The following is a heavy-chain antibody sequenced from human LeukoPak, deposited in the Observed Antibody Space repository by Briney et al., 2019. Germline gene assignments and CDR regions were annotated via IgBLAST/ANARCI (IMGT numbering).Heavy chain of an antibody. J-gene: IGHJ4*02. CDR1: GGSISSYY. D-gene: IGHD3-10*01. CDR2: INHSGST. CDR3: ARRVVRGVRGT. Sequence: SETLSLTCTVSGGSISSYYWSWIRQPPGKGLEWIGEINHSGSTNYNPSLKSRVTISVDTSKNQFSLKLSSVTAADTAVYYCARRVVRGVRGTWGQGTLVTVSS. V-gene: IGHV4-34*01.